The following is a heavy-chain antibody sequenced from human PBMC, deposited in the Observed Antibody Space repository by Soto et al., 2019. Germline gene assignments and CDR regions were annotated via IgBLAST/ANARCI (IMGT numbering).Heavy chain of an antibody. CDR3: ARGRLRANRAQSYYYYYGMDV. V-gene: IGHV6-1*01. D-gene: IGHD2-21*01. CDR1: GDSVSSNSAA. Sequence: SQTLSLTCAISGDSVSSNSAAWNWIRQSPSRGLEWLGRTYYRSKWYNDYAVSVKSRITINPDTSKNQFSLQLNSVTPEDTAVYYCARGRLRANRAQSYYYYYGMDVWGQGTTVTVSS. CDR2: TYYRSKWYN. J-gene: IGHJ6*02.